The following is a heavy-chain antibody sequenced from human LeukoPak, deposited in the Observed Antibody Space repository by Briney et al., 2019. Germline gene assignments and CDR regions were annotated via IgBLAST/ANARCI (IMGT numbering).Heavy chain of an antibody. CDR2: IYTSGST. D-gene: IGHD2-2*01. V-gene: IGHV4-4*07. CDR3: AREKIVVVPAGWFDP. CDR1: GGSISSYY. Sequence: SETLSLTCTVSGGSISSYYWSWIRQPAGKGLEWIGRIYTSGSTNYNPSHKSRVTMSVDTSKNQFSLKLSSVTAADTAVYYCAREKIVVVPAGWFDPWGQGTLVTVSS. J-gene: IGHJ5*02.